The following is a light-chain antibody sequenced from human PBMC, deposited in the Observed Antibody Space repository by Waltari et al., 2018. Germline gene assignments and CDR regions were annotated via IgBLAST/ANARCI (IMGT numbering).Light chain of an antibody. CDR1: SSDVGRYNL. CDR2: EVS. Sequence: QSALTQPASVSGSPGQSITISCTGTSSDVGRYNLFSWYQQYPGKAPKLIIYEVSKRPSGLSNRFSGSKSGNTASLTISGLQAEDEADYYCCSNAGRTTVLFGGGTKVTVL. CDR3: CSNAGRTTVL. V-gene: IGLV2-23*02. J-gene: IGLJ2*01.